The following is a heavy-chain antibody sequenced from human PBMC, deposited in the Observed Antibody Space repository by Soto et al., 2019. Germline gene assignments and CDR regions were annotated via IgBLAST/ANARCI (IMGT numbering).Heavy chain of an antibody. CDR3: VTGLVGPANLGDS. Sequence: PSETLSLTCTVSGDSISSSSYYWGWIRQPPGKGLEWIGSMYYSGSTYYNPSLQSRVTISVDTSKNQFSLKLTSVTAADTAVYYCVTGLVGPANLGDSWGQGTLVTVSS. CDR1: GDSISSSSYY. V-gene: IGHV4-39*01. D-gene: IGHD1-26*01. CDR2: MYYSGST. J-gene: IGHJ4*02.